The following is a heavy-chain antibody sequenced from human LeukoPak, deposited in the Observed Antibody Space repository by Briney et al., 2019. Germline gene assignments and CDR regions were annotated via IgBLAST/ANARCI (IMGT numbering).Heavy chain of an antibody. Sequence: SETLSLTCTVSGGSISSCDYYWSWIRQPPGKGLEWIGYIYYSGSTYYNPSLKSRVTISVDTSNNQFSLKLSSVTAADTAVYYCARNPYYYDSSGYYSLIDYWGQGTLVTVSS. J-gene: IGHJ4*02. CDR1: GGSISSCDYY. CDR3: ARNPYYYDSSGYYSLIDY. V-gene: IGHV4-30-4*08. CDR2: IYYSGST. D-gene: IGHD3-22*01.